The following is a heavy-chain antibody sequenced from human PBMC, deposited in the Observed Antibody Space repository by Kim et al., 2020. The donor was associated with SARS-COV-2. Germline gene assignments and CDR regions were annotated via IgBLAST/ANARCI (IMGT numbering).Heavy chain of an antibody. V-gene: IGHV3-43*02. J-gene: IGHJ4*02. Sequence: GGSLRLSCAASGFTFDDYVMHWVRQAPGKGLEWVSLISGDGGSTYYADSVKGRFTISRDNSKNSLYLQMNSLRTEDTALYYCAKDKPSPRDSSSWIDYWGQGTLVTVSS. CDR1: GFTFDDYV. D-gene: IGHD6-13*01. CDR2: ISGDGGST. CDR3: AKDKPSPRDSSSWIDY.